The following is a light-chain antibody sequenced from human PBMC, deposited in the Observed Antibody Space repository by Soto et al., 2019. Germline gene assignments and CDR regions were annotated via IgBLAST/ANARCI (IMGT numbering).Light chain of an antibody. Sequence: QSVLTQPASVSGSPGQSITISCTGTSSDVGGYSYVSWYQQHPGDAPKLMIFHVTNRPSGVSDRFSGSKSGNTASLTISGLQAEDEADYYCSSYTSSTAYIFGTGTKVT. CDR1: SSDVGGYSY. J-gene: IGLJ1*01. CDR3: SSYTSSTAYI. CDR2: HVT. V-gene: IGLV2-14*03.